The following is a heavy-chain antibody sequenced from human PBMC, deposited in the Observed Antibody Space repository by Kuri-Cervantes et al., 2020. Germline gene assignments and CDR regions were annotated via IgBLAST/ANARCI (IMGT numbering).Heavy chain of an antibody. CDR2: IKPDGSER. D-gene: IGHD3-3*01. J-gene: IGHJ4*02. V-gene: IGHV3-7*01. CDR1: RFTFSSYW. Sequence: GRSLKISCAASRFTFSSYWMSWVRQAPGKGLEWVANIKPDGSERYYVDSVKGRFTISRDNAKNSLYLQMNSLRAEDTAVYYCAREGEIYDFWSGYYLDYWGQGTLVTVSS. CDR3: AREGEIYDFWSGYYLDY.